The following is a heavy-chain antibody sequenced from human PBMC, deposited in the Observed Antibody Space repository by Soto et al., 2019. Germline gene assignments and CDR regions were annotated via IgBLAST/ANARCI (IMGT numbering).Heavy chain of an antibody. CDR1: GDSVSSNSAA. CDR3: ARDTAMVTAFDY. V-gene: IGHV6-1*01. Sequence: SQTLSLTCVISGDSVSSNSAAWNWIRQSPSRGLEWLGRTYYRSKWYNDYAVSVKSRITINPDTSKDQISLQLNSVTPEDTAVYYCARDTAMVTAFDYWGQGTLVTVSS. D-gene: IGHD5-18*01. J-gene: IGHJ4*02. CDR2: TYYRSKWYN.